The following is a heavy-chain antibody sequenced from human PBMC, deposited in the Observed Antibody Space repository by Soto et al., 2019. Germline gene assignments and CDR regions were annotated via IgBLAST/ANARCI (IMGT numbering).Heavy chain of an antibody. CDR2: ISPYNDNT. V-gene: IGHV1-18*01. CDR1: GYTFWNFG. CDR3: ARLPTSGYHSHYYYGMDV. D-gene: IGHD3-22*01. J-gene: IGHJ6*02. Sequence: QVYLEQSGAEVKKPGASVKVTCKASGYTFWNFGISWVRQAPGQGLEWMGWISPYNDNTNSAQKFQDRVTMTTDTSTSTAYMELRSLRSDDTAVYYCARLPTSGYHSHYYYGMDVWGQGTTVTV.